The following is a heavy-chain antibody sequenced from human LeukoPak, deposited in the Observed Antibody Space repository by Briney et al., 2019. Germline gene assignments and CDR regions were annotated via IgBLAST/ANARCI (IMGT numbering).Heavy chain of an antibody. CDR2: IYHSGSA. Sequence: ASETLSLTCTVSGYSISSGYYWNWIRQPPGMGLEWIGNIYHSGSAYYNPSLKSRVTISVDTSKNQFSLRLSSVTAADTAVYYCARGVLYWGQGTLVTVSS. V-gene: IGHV4-38-2*02. CDR1: GYSISSGYY. J-gene: IGHJ4*02. CDR3: ARGVLY.